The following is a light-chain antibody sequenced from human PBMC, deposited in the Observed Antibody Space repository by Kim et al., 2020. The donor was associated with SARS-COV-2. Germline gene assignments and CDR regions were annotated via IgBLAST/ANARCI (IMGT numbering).Light chain of an antibody. CDR3: GTWDTSLSIGV. CDR2: DNN. J-gene: IGLJ2*01. V-gene: IGLV1-51*01. CDR1: TSNIGNDY. Sequence: GQKVTICCSGSTSNIGNDYVSWYQQLPGTAPKLLIYDNNKRPSGIPDRFSGSKSGTSATLGITGLQTGDEADYYCGTWDTSLSIGVFGGGTQLTVL.